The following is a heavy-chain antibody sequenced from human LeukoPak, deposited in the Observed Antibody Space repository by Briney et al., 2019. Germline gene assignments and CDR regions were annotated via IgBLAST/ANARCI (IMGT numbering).Heavy chain of an antibody. V-gene: IGHV3-30-3*01. CDR2: ISYDGSNK. Sequence: TGGSLRLSCAASGFTFSSYAMHWVRQAPGKGLEWVAVISYDGSNKYYADSVKGRFTISRDNSKNTLYLQMNSLRAEDTALYYCAKDTDYGDYRGLYYGMDVWGQGTTVTVSS. CDR3: AKDTDYGDYRGLYYGMDV. D-gene: IGHD4-17*01. CDR1: GFTFSSYA. J-gene: IGHJ6*02.